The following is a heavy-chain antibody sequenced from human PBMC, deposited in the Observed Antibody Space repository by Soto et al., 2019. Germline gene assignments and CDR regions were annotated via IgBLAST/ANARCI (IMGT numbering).Heavy chain of an antibody. Sequence: QVHLVQSGAEVKKPGASVKVSCKASGYTFTSYGITWVRQAPGQGLEWMGSISAHNGNTDYAQKLQGRAIVTRDTSTSTAYMELRSLRSDDTSVYYCARGRYGDYWGQGALDTVSS. CDR1: GYTFTSYG. J-gene: IGHJ4*02. D-gene: IGHD1-1*01. CDR3: ARGRYGDY. V-gene: IGHV1-18*01. CDR2: ISAHNGNT.